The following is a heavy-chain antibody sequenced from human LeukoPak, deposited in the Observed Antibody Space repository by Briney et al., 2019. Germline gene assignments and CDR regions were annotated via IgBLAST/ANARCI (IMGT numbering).Heavy chain of an antibody. Sequence: GASVKVSCKASGGTFSSYAISWVRQAPGQGLEWMGRIIPTLGIANYAQKFQGRVTITADKSTSTAYMELRSLRSDDTAVYYCAVSSGWYAEYFQHWGQGTLVTVSS. D-gene: IGHD6-19*01. J-gene: IGHJ1*01. CDR1: GGTFSSYA. CDR3: AVSSGWYAEYFQH. CDR2: IIPTLGIA. V-gene: IGHV1-69*04.